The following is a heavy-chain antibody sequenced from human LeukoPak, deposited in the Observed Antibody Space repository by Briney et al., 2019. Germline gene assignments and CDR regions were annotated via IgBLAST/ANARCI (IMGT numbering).Heavy chain of an antibody. J-gene: IGHJ4*01. CDR3: TRQEVGARFDY. CDR1: GYTFTSYD. V-gene: IGHV1-8*01. Sequence: GASVKVSCKASGYTFTSYDINWVRQATGQGLAWMGWMNPNSGNTGYAQKFQSRVTMTRNTSISTAYMELSSLRSEDTAVYYCTRQEVGARFDYWGHGTLVTVSS. D-gene: IGHD5-12*01. CDR2: MNPNSGNT.